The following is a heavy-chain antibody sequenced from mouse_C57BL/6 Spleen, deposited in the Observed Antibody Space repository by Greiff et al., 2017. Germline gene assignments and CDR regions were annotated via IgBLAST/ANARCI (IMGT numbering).Heavy chain of an antibody. CDR2: ISSGSSTI. J-gene: IGHJ2*01. D-gene: IGHD1-1*01. CDR3: GRPDTTVEIDY. Sequence: EVMLVESGGGLVKPAGSLKLSCAASGYTFSDYGMHWVRQAPEKGLEWVAYISSGSSTIYYADTVKGRFTISRDNAKNTLFMQMTSLRSEDTAMXYCGRPDTTVEIDYWGQGTTVTVSS. V-gene: IGHV5-17*01. CDR1: GYTFSDYG.